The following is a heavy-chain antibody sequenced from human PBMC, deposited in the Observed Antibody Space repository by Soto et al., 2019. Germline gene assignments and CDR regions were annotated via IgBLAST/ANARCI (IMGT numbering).Heavy chain of an antibody. CDR3: ARREGPESFDP. V-gene: IGHV4-39*01. CDR1: GGSISSSNYY. CDR2: IYYSGIT. Sequence: QLQLHESGPGLVKPSETLSLTCTVSGGSISSSNYYWGWIRQPPGKGLEWIGSIYYSGITYYNPSLKSRVTMSVDTSENQFSLRLNSVTAADTAVYYCARREGPESFDPWGQGTLLTVSS. J-gene: IGHJ5*02.